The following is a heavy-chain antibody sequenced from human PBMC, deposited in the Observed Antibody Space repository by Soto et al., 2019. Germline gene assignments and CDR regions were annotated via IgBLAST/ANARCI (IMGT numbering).Heavy chain of an antibody. CDR3: DSSGSNWFDP. D-gene: IGHD3-22*01. Sequence: SETLSLTCTVSGGSISSGGYYWSWIRQHPGKGLEWIGYIYYSGSTYYNPSLKSRVTISVDTSKNQFSLKLSSVTAADTAVYYYDSSGSNWFDPWGQGTLVTVSS. V-gene: IGHV4-31*03. J-gene: IGHJ5*02. CDR1: GGSISSGGYY. CDR2: IYYSGST.